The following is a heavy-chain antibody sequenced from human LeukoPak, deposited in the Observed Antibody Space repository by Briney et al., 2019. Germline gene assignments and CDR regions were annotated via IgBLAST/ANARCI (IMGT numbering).Heavy chain of an antibody. Sequence: GGSLRLSCAASGFTFSSYSMNWVRQAPGKGLEWVSSISSSSYIYYADSVKGRFTISRDNAKNSLYLQMNSLRAEDTAVYYCARDLREVDLDYWGQGTLVTVSS. V-gene: IGHV3-21*01. J-gene: IGHJ4*02. CDR1: GFTFSSYS. CDR3: ARDLREVDLDY. CDR2: ISSSSYI. D-gene: IGHD1-26*01.